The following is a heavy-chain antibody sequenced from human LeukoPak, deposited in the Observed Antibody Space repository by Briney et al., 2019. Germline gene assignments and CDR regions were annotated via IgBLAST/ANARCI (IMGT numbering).Heavy chain of an antibody. Sequence: GGSLRLSCAASGFTFSNAWMSWVRQAPGKGLEWVGFIRSKIYGGTPEYAASVKGRFTISRDDSKGIAYLQMSSLKTEDTAVYYCTRDQTPYYWGQGTLVTVSS. J-gene: IGHJ4*02. CDR2: IRSKIYGGTP. V-gene: IGHV3-49*04. CDR1: GFTFSNAW. CDR3: TRDQTPYY.